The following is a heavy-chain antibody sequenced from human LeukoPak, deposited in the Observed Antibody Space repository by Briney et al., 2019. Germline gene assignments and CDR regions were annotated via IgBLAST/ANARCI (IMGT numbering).Heavy chain of an antibody. J-gene: IGHJ4*02. D-gene: IGHD3-9*01. CDR2: IYYSGST. V-gene: IGHV4-39*07. Sequence: SETLSLTCTVSGGSVSRSPYYWGWIRQPPGKGLEWIGNIYYSGSTYYNPSLKSRVTISVDTSKNQFSLKLSSVTAADTAVYYCARGDYDILTGYYSGFDYWGQGTLVTVSS. CDR1: GGSVSRSPYY. CDR3: ARGDYDILTGYYSGFDY.